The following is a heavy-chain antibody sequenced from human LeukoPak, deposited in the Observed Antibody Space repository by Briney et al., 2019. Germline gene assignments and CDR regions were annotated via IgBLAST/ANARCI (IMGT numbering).Heavy chain of an antibody. D-gene: IGHD2-2*01. Sequence: SQTLSLTCTVSGASISSRYWSWIRHSPGKGQELIGYISNTGTTDYNPSLTSRVTVSVDTSKSQFSLKLSSATAADTAVYYCARDYGTTSCYDYWGQGTLVTVSS. CDR1: GASISSRY. J-gene: IGHJ4*02. CDR2: ISNTGTT. CDR3: ARDYGTTSCYDY. V-gene: IGHV4-59*11.